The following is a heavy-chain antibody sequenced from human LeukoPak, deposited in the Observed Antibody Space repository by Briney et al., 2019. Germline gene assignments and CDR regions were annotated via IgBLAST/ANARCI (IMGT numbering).Heavy chain of an antibody. J-gene: IGHJ4*02. Sequence: GGSLRLSCAASGFAFTSYVMSWVRQAPGKGLEWVSAITGGSDSTYYADSVKGRFTISRDNSKNTLYVQMNSLRAEDTAVYYCAKGSSGARLYFFDYWGQGTLITVSS. CDR2: ITGGSDST. V-gene: IGHV3-23*01. D-gene: IGHD2-21*02. CDR1: GFAFTSYV. CDR3: AKGSSGARLYFFDY.